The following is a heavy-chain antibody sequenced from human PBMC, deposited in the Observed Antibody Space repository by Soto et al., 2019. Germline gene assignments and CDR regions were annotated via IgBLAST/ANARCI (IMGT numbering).Heavy chain of an antibody. D-gene: IGHD3-22*01. CDR1: GFTFSGSA. V-gene: IGHV3-73*01. J-gene: IGHJ6*02. CDR2: IRSKANSYAT. Sequence: GGSLRLSCAASGFTFSGSAMHWVRQASGKGLEWVGRIRSKANSYATAYAASVKGRFTISRDDSKNTAYLQMNSLKTEDTAVYYCTRLHYYDSSGYYSDYYYGMDVWGQGTMVTVSS. CDR3: TRLHYYDSSGYYSDYYYGMDV.